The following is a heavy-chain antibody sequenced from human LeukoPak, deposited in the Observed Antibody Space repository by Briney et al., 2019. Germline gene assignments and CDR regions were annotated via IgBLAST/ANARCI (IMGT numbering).Heavy chain of an antibody. D-gene: IGHD3-10*01. CDR2: IKQDGSEK. Sequence: GGSLRLSCAASGFTSSSYLMSWVRQAPGKGLGWVANIKQDGSEKYYVDSVKGRFTISRDNAKNSLYLQMNSLRAEDTAVYYCARVVVRGAEGYYMDVWGKGTTVTVSS. CDR1: GFTSSSYL. V-gene: IGHV3-7*04. CDR3: ARVVVRGAEGYYMDV. J-gene: IGHJ6*03.